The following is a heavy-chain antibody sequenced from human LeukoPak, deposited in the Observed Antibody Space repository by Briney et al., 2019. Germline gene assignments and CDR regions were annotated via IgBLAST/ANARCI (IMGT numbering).Heavy chain of an antibody. CDR1: GGSISSGSYY. V-gene: IGHV4-61*02. J-gene: IGHJ4*02. CDR2: IYTSGST. D-gene: IGHD3-10*01. CDR3: ARDRWMVPLPDY. Sequence: SETLSLTCTVSGGSISSGSYYRSWIRQPAGKGLEWIGRIYTSGSTNYNPSLKSRVTISVDTSKNQFSLKLSSVTAADTAVYYCARDRWMVPLPDYWGQGTLVTVSS.